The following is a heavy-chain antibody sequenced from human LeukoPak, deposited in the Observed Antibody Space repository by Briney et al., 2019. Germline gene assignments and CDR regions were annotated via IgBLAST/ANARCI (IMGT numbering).Heavy chain of an antibody. J-gene: IGHJ4*02. CDR3: ARAWVGAAYFDY. V-gene: IGHV3-48*01. Sequence: PGGSLRLSCAASGFTFSSYWMTWVRQAPVKGLEWVSDISSSSSTIYYADSVKGRFTISRDNAKNSLYLQMNSLRAEDTAVYYCARAWVGAAYFDYWGQGTLVTVSS. CDR2: ISSSSSTI. D-gene: IGHD2-15*01. CDR1: GFTFSSYW.